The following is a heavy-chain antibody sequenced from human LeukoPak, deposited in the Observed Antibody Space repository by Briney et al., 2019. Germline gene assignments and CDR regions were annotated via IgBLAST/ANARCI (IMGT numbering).Heavy chain of an antibody. Sequence: GGSLRLSCAASGFIVNTYDMHWVRQAPGEGPEWIAYFCISGTIYYAESVRGRFTISRDNAKNSLFLQMNSVRVDDTAIYYCAGFGVYPYWGQGTPVTVSS. CDR3: AGFGVYPY. D-gene: IGHD5/OR15-5a*01. CDR2: FCISGTI. J-gene: IGHJ4*02. V-gene: IGHV3-48*01. CDR1: GFIVNTYD.